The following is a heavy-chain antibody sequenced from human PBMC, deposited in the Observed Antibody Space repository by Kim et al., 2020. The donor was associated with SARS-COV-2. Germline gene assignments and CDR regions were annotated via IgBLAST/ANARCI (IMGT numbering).Heavy chain of an antibody. J-gene: IGHJ4*02. CDR3: ARGASDYYGSGSYFDY. V-gene: IGHV3-66*01. Sequence: VKGRFTISRDNSKNTLYLQMNSLRAEDTAVYYCARGASDYYGSGSYFDYWGQGTLVTVSS. D-gene: IGHD3-10*01.